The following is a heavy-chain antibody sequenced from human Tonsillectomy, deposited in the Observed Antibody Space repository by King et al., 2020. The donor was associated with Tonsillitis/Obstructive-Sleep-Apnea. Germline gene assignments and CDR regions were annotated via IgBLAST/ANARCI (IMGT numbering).Heavy chain of an antibody. CDR3: AGRYNSGYDWCYFDY. CDR2: IYYSGST. CDR1: GGSISSSSYY. D-gene: IGHD5-12*01. Sequence: LQLQESGPGLVKPSETLSLTCTVSGGSISSSSYYWGWIRQPPGKGLEWIGSIYYSGSTYYNPPLKSRVTISVDTSKNQFSLKLSSVTAADTAVYYCAGRYNSGYDWCYFDYWGQGTLVTVSS. V-gene: IGHV4-39*01. J-gene: IGHJ4*02.